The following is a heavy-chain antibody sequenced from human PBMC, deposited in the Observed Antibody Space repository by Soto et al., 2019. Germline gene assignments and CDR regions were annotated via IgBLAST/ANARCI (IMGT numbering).Heavy chain of an antibody. V-gene: IGHV3-30-3*01. CDR1: GFTFSSYA. J-gene: IGHJ6*02. Sequence: GGFLRLSCAASGFTFSSYAMHWVRQAPGKGLEWVAVISYDGSNKCYADSVKGRFTISRDNSKNTLYLQMNSLRAEDTAVYYCARDFIFGVVTPYYYYGMDVWGQGTTVTVSS. D-gene: IGHD3-3*02. CDR2: ISYDGSNK. CDR3: ARDFIFGVVTPYYYYGMDV.